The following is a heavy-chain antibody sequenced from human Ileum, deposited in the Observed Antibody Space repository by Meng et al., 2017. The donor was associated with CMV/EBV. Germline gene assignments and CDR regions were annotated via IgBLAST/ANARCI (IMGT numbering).Heavy chain of an antibody. CDR3: VRVGSYDFWNGYYTWFDP. D-gene: IGHD3-3*01. CDR1: FTFSNYR. V-gene: IGHV3-74*01. Sequence: FTFSNYRMHWVRQDPGQGLGWVSAIHSGGKTKKYADYVKGRFTISRDNAKSTLYLQMNSLRADDSAVYYCVRVGSYDFWNGYYTWFDPWGQGTLVTVSS. CDR2: IHSGGKTK. J-gene: IGHJ5*02.